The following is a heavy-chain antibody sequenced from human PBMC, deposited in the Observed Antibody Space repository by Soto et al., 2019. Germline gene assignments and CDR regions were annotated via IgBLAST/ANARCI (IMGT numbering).Heavy chain of an antibody. CDR2: ISAYNGNT. CDR1: GYTFTSYG. V-gene: IGHV1-18*01. Sequence: QVQLVQSGAEVKKPGASVKVSCKASGYTFTSYGISWVRQAPGQGLEWMGWISAYNGNTNYAQKLQGRVTMTTDTSTSTAYLELRSLRSDDTPVYYCARDHSSSGLLYYYYGMDVWGHGTTVTVSS. D-gene: IGHD3-22*01. CDR3: ARDHSSSGLLYYYYGMDV. J-gene: IGHJ6*02.